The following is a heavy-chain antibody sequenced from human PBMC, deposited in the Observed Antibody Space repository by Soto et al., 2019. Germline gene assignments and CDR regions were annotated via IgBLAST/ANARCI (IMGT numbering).Heavy chain of an antibody. J-gene: IGHJ4*02. V-gene: IGHV3-74*01. D-gene: IGHD1-7*01. CDR1: GFTFSSYW. Sequence: GGSLRLSCAASGFTFSSYWMHWVRQAPGKGLVWVSRINSDGSSTSYADSVKGRFTISRDNSKNTLYLQMNSLRAEDTAVYYCAAPRGHHKTGTLDDWGQGTLVTVSS. CDR3: AAPRGHHKTGTLDD. CDR2: INSDGSST.